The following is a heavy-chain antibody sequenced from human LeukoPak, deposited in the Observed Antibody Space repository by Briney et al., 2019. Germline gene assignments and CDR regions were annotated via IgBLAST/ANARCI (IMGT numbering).Heavy chain of an antibody. CDR3: ARGGYDDY. D-gene: IGHD5-12*01. CDR2: ISYDGSNK. Sequence: PGGSLRLSCAASGFTFSSYAMHWVRQAPGKGLEWVAVISYDGSNKYYADSVKGRFTISRDNSKNTLYLQMNSLRDEDTAVYYCARGGYDDYWGQGTLVTVSS. V-gene: IGHV3-30*04. CDR1: GFTFSSYA. J-gene: IGHJ4*02.